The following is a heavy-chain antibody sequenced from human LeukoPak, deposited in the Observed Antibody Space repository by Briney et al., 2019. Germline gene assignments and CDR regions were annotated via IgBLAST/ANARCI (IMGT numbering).Heavy chain of an antibody. V-gene: IGHV4-39*02. D-gene: IGHD6-19*01. CDR3: ARDIAVAGTGTFDI. CDR2: IYYSGST. CDR1: GGSISSSGYY. J-gene: IGHJ3*02. Sequence: SETLSLTCTVSGGSISSSGYYWGWIRQPPGKGLEWIGTIYYSGSTYYNPSLKSRLTISVDTSKNHLSLKLSSVTAADTAVYYCARDIAVAGTGTFDIWGQGILVTVSS.